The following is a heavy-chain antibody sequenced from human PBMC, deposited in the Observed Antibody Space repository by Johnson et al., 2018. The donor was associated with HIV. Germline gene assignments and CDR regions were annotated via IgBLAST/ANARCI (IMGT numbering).Heavy chain of an antibody. J-gene: IGHJ3*02. CDR2: VSYDGRNQ. Sequence: QVQLVESGGGVVQPGRSLRLPCAASGFTFSSYAMHWVRQAPGTGLEWVALVSYDGRNQYHADSVKGRFTISRDNSKNTLYRQINSLKTEDTAVYYCARGTVCGGDCYSRAFDILGQGTMVTVSS. D-gene: IGHD2-21*02. CDR3: ARGTVCGGDCYSRAFDI. V-gene: IGHV3-30-3*01. CDR1: GFTFSSYA.